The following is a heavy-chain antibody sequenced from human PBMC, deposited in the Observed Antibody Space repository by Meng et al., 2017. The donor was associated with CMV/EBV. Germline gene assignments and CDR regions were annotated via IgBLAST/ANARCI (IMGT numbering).Heavy chain of an antibody. D-gene: IGHD4-17*01. V-gene: IGHV3-66*02. CDR1: GFTVSSNY. CDR3: ARGDYGDYVNDY. Sequence: GEFLKISCAASGFTVSSNYMSWVRQAPGKGLEWVSVIYSGGSTYYADSVKGRFTISRDNSKNTLYLQMNSLRAEDTAVYYCARGDYGDYVNDYWGQGTLVTVSS. J-gene: IGHJ4*02. CDR2: IYSGGST.